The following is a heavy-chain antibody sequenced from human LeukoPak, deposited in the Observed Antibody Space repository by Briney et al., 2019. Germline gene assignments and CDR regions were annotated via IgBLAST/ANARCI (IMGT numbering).Heavy chain of an antibody. Sequence: QPGGPLRLSCAASGLSVSAYYMSWVRQAPGKGLEWVSVIDSGGSGGSTYYADSVKGRFTISRDNSKNTLFLQMNSLRAGDTAVYYCASDRDSSTWSYYWGQGTLVTVSS. CDR2: IDSGGSGGST. CDR1: GLSVSAYY. J-gene: IGHJ4*02. D-gene: IGHD6-13*01. CDR3: ASDRDSSTWSYY. V-gene: IGHV3-53*01.